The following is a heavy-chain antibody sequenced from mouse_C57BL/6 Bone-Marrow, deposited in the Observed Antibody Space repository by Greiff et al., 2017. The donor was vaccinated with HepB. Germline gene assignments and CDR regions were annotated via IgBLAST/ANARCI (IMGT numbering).Heavy chain of an antibody. CDR2: IRNKANNHAT. J-gene: IGHJ3*01. CDR1: GFTFSDAW. CDR3: TSEISYYYGSSWFAY. Sequence: VQLVESGGGLVQPGGSMKLSCAASGFTFSDAWMDWVRQSPEKGLEWVAEIRNKANNHATYYAESVKGRFTISRDDSKSSVYLQMNSLRAEDTGIYYCTSEISYYYGSSWFAYWGQGTLVTVSA. V-gene: IGHV6-6*01. D-gene: IGHD1-1*01.